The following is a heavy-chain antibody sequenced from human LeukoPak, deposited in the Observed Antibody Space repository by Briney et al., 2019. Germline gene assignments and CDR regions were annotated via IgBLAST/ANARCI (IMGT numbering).Heavy chain of an antibody. CDR2: IYYSGST. V-gene: IGHV4-59*11. J-gene: IGHJ6*03. Sequence: SETLSLTCTVSGGSISSHYWSWIRQPPGKGLEWIGYIYYSGSTNYNHYLQRRVTVSVNTSKNQYSLKLSSVTAADTAGYYCARVVVGPAASYYRDVWGKGTTVSVSS. CDR1: GGSISSHY. D-gene: IGHD2-2*01. CDR3: ARVVVGPAASYYRDV.